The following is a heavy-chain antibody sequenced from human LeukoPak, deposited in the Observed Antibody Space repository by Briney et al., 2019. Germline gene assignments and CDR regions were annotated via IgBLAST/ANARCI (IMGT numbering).Heavy chain of an antibody. D-gene: IGHD3-22*01. CDR3: ARGHYYDNSGSPFLPNYFDY. CDR1: GGSFSGYY. Sequence: SETLSLTCAVYGGSFSGYYWSWIRQPPGKGLEWIGEINHSGSTNYNPSLKSRVTISVDTSKNQFSLKLSSVTAADTAVYYCARGHYYDNSGSPFLPNYFDYWGQGTLVTVSS. CDR2: INHSGST. V-gene: IGHV4-34*01. J-gene: IGHJ4*02.